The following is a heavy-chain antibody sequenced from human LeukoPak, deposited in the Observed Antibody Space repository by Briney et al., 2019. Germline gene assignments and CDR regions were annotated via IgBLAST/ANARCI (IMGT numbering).Heavy chain of an antibody. J-gene: IGHJ4*02. Sequence: PGGSLRLSCAASGFTFSSYEMNWVRQAPGKGLEWVSAISGSGGSTYYADSVKGRFTISRDNSKNTLYLQMNSLRAEDTAVYYCAKDQAPRVGLWFGEWDFDYWGQGTLVTVSS. D-gene: IGHD3-10*01. V-gene: IGHV3-23*01. CDR2: ISGSGGST. CDR1: GFTFSSYE. CDR3: AKDQAPRVGLWFGEWDFDY.